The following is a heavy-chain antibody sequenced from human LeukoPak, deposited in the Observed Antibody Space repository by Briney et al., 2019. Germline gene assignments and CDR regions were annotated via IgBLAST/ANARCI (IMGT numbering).Heavy chain of an antibody. CDR1: GGSISSYY. Sequence: PSETLSLTCTVSGGSISSYYWSGIRQPAGKGLEWIGRIYTSGSTNYNPSLKSRVTIPVDKSKNQFSLKLSSVTAADTAVYYCARDGPRYCSSTSCYYFDYWGQGTLVTVSS. CDR3: ARDGPRYCSSTSCYYFDY. D-gene: IGHD2-2*01. CDR2: IYTSGST. V-gene: IGHV4-4*07. J-gene: IGHJ4*02.